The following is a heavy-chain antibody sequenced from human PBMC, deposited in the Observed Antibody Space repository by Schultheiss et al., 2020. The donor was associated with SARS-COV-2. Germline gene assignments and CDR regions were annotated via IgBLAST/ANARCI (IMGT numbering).Heavy chain of an antibody. CDR1: GFTFSSYA. Sequence: GGSLRLSCAASGFTFSSYAMSWVRQAPGKGLEWVSAISGSGGSPYYADSVKGRFTISRDNAKNSLYLQMNSLRAEDTALYYCATENPGKFDYWGQGTLVTVSS. J-gene: IGHJ4*02. CDR2: ISGSGGSP. CDR3: ATENPGKFDY. V-gene: IGHV3-23*01. D-gene: IGHD1-14*01.